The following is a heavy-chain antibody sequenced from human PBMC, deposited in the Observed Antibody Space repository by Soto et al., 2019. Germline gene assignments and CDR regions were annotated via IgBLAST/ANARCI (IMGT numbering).Heavy chain of an antibody. J-gene: IGHJ6*02. CDR2: ISYDGSNK. V-gene: IGHV3-30-3*01. CDR3: ASTGLLHGVDV. D-gene: IGHD2-15*01. CDR1: GFIFSSYA. Sequence: QVQLVESGGGVVQPGRSLRLSCAASGFIFSSYAMHWVRQAPGKGLEWVAVISYDGSNKYYADSVKGRFTISRDNSKNTLYLQMNSLRAEDTAVYYCASTGLLHGVDVWGQGTTVTVSS.